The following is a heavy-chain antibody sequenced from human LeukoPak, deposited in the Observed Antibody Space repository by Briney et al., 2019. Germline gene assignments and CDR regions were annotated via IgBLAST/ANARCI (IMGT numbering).Heavy chain of an antibody. V-gene: IGHV1-24*01. D-gene: IGHD6-19*01. CDR3: AIDRSGWYENGGNWFDP. J-gene: IGHJ5*02. CDR2: FDPEDGET. Sequence: ASVKVSCKVSGYTLTELSMHWVRQAPGKGLEWMGGFDPEDGETIYAQKFQGRVTMTRDTSISTAYMELSRLRSDDTAVYYCAIDRSGWYENGGNWFDPWGQGTLVTVSS. CDR1: GYTLTELS.